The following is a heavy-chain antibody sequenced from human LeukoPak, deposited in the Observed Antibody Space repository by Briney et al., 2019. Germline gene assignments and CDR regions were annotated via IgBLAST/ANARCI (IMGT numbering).Heavy chain of an antibody. CDR3: ASPGIAASLVRYGMDV. V-gene: IGHV1-2*02. CDR1: GYTFTGYY. CDR2: INPNSGGT. J-gene: IGHJ6*02. D-gene: IGHD6-25*01. Sequence: ASVKVSCKASGYTFTGYYMHWVRRAPGQGLEWMGWINPNSGGTNYAQKFQGRVTMTRDTSISTAYMELSRLRSDDTAVYYCASPGIAASLVRYGMDVWGQGTTVTVSS.